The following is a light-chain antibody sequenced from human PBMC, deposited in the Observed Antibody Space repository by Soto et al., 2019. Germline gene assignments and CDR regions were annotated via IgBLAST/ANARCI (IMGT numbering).Light chain of an antibody. CDR1: SSNIGTNT. J-gene: IGLJ2*01. CDR2: ISD. V-gene: IGLV1-44*01. Sequence: QSVLTQPPSASGTPGQRVTISCSGGSSNIGTNTVNWYQQLPGTAPKHLIYISDQRPSGVPDRFSGSKSGASASLAISGLQSEDEADYYCAAWDDSLNGPVFGGGTKLTVL. CDR3: AAWDDSLNGPV.